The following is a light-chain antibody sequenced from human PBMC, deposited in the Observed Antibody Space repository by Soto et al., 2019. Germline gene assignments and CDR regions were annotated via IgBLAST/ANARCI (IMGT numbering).Light chain of an antibody. CDR1: SSNIGAGYD. J-gene: IGLJ1*01. CDR3: QSYGNSLSGSGV. Sequence: QSVLTQPPSVSGAPGQRVTISCTGSSSNIGAGYDVHWYQQLPGTAPKLLIYGNSNRPSGVPDRFSGSKSGTSASLAITGLQAEDEADYYCQSYGNSLSGSGVFGTGTKLTVL. CDR2: GNS. V-gene: IGLV1-40*01.